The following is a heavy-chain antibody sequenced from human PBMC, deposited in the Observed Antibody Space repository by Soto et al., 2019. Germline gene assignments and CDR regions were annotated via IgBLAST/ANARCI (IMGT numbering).Heavy chain of an antibody. V-gene: IGHV1-3*01. CDR2: INAGNGNT. J-gene: IGHJ4*02. D-gene: IGHD2-21*02. CDR3: ARCIVVVTALDY. Sequence: ASVNVSCKASGYTFTSYAMHWVRQAPGQRLEWMGWINAGNGNTKYSQKFQGRVTITRDTSASTAYMELSSLRSEDTAVYYCARCIVVVTALDYWGQGTLVTVSS. CDR1: GYTFTSYA.